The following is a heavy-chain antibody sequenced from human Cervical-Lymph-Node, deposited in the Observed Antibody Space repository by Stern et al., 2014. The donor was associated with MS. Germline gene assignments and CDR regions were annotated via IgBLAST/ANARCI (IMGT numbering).Heavy chain of an antibody. D-gene: IGHD5-18*01. CDR1: GFSLRTSGVG. CDR3: AHFTAFYRGFSYGCFDS. V-gene: IGHV2-5*01. J-gene: IGHJ4*02. CDR2: IYWSDDK. Sequence: QVTLRESGPMLMKPTQNLTLTCTFSGFSLRTSGVGVGWIRQPPGKAREWVALIYWSDDKRYSPALKSRLTLTKDTCTSQVVLSMTNMDPVDTATYYCAHFTAFYRGFSYGCFDSWGQGTQVTVAS.